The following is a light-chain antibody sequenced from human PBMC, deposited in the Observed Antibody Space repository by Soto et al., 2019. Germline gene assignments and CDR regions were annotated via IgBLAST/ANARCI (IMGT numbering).Light chain of an antibody. V-gene: IGLV1-44*01. Sequence: QSVLTQPPSASGTPGQRVTISCSGSASSIGTNTVNWYRQLPGTAPKLLIYGDNQRPSGVPDRFSGSKSGTSASLAISGLQSEDEAEYYCAAWDGSLNHVLFGGGTKLTVL. CDR2: GDN. CDR1: ASSIGTNT. CDR3: AAWDGSLNHVL. J-gene: IGLJ2*01.